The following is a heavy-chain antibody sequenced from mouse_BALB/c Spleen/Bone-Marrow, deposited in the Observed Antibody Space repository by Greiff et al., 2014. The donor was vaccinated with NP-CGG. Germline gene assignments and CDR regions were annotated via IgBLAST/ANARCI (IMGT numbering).Heavy chain of an antibody. CDR2: INPYNDGT. D-gene: IGHD1-3*01. J-gene: IGHJ3*01. Sequence: VQLQQSGPELVKPGASVKMSCKASGYTFTSYVMHWVKQRPGQGLEWIGYINPYNDGTKYNEKFKGKATLTSDKSSSTAYMELSSLTSEDSAVYYCTLYLFAYWGQGTLVTVSA. V-gene: IGHV1-14*01. CDR3: TLYLFAY. CDR1: GYTFTSYV.